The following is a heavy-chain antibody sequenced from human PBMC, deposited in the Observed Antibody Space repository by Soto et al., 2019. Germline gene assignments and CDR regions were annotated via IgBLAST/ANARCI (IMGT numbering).Heavy chain of an antibody. J-gene: IGHJ4*02. CDR3: TRAGTVTPEGHY. V-gene: IGHV3-49*03. Sequence: GGSLRLSXTASGFTFGDYAMSWFRQAPGKGLEWVGFIRSKAYGGTTEYAASVKGRFTISRDDSKSIAYLQMNSLKTEDTAVYYCTRAGTVTPEGHYWGQGTLVTVSS. CDR1: GFTFGDYA. D-gene: IGHD4-17*01. CDR2: IRSKAYGGTT.